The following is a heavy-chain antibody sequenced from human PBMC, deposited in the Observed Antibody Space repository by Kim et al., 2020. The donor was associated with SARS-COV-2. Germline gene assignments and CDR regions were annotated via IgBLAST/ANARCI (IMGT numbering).Heavy chain of an antibody. CDR1: GGTFSSYA. CDR3: ARVGTYGGNSGVWWFDP. Sequence: SVKVSCKASGGTFSSYAISWVRQAPGQGLEWMGGIIPIFGTANYAQKFQGRVTITADESTSTAYMELSSLRSEDTAVYYCARVGTYGGNSGVWWFDPWGQGTLVTVSS. D-gene: IGHD4-17*01. CDR2: IIPIFGTA. V-gene: IGHV1-69*13. J-gene: IGHJ5*02.